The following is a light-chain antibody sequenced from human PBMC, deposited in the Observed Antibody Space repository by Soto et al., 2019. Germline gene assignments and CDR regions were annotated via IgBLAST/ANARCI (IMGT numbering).Light chain of an antibody. CDR1: RGHSNYA. V-gene: IGLV4-69*01. CDR2: LNSDGSH. J-gene: IGLJ2*01. CDR3: QTWGTGLYVV. Sequence: QLVLTQSPSASASLGASVKLTCTLSRGHSNYAIAWHQQQPEKGPRYLMKLNSDGSHSKGDGIPDRFSGSSSGAERYLTISSLQSEDEADYYCQTWGTGLYVVFGGGTKVTVL.